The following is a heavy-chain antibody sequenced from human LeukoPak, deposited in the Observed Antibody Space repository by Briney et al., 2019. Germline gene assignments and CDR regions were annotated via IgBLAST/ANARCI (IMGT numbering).Heavy chain of an antibody. CDR1: GFTFSRYW. V-gene: IGHV3-74*01. D-gene: IGHD5-12*01. Sequence: GGSLRLSCAASGFTFSRYWMHWVRQAPGKGLVWVSRINSDGSSSTYADSVKGRFTISRDNSKNTLYLQMNSLRAEDTAVYYCAKDEGDSGYSGYDSRPSFDYWGQGTLVTVSS. CDR3: AKDEGDSGYSGYDSRPSFDY. CDR2: INSDGSSS. J-gene: IGHJ4*02.